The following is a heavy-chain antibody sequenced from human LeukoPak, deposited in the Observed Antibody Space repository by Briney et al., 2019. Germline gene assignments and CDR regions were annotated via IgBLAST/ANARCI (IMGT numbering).Heavy chain of an antibody. D-gene: IGHD2-21*01. CDR1: GFSFSNYV. J-gene: IGHJ6*03. V-gene: IGHV3-23*01. CDR3: AKGSPAILYYCMDV. CDR2: IIGTGAGT. Sequence: PGGSLRLSCAASGFSFSNYVMTWVRQAPGKGLEWVSAIIGTGAGTYYADSVKARFTISRDNSRNTLYLQMNSLRAEDTAVYYCAKGSPAILYYCMDVWGKGTTVTVSS.